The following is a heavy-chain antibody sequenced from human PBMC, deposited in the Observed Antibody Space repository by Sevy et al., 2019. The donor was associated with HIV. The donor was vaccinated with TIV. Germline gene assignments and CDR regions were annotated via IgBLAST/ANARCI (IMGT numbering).Heavy chain of an antibody. D-gene: IGHD2-2*01. CDR1: GWSFSGYY. V-gene: IGHV4-34*01. Sequence: KQSQTLSLTCAVYGWSFSGYYWSWIRQPPGKGLEWIGEINHSGSTNYNPSLKSRVTISVDTSKNQFSLKLSSVTAADTAVYYCARHCSGTSCSHAFDIWGQGTMVNVSS. CDR2: INHSGST. CDR3: ARHCSGTSCSHAFDI. J-gene: IGHJ3*02.